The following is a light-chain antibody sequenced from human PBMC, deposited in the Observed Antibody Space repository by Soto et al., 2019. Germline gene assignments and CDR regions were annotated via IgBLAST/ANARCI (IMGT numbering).Light chain of an antibody. J-gene: IGKJ1*01. CDR3: QQYNSYST. CDR1: QGISSN. Sequence: IQLTQSPSSLSASVGDRVTITCRASQGISSNLAWFQQRPGKVPKRLIYAASSLQSGVPSSFSGSGSGTEFTLTISSLQPEDFASYYCQQYNSYSTFGQGTKVDIK. CDR2: AAS. V-gene: IGKV1-16*01.